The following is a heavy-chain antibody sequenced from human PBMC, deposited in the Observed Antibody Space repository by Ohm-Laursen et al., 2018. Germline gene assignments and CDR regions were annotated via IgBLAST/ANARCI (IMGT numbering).Heavy chain of an antibody. CDR1: GFTVSSNY. Sequence: SLRLSCAASGFTVSSNYMSWVRQAPGKGLEWVSVVYSGGSTYYADSVKGRFTISRDDSKNTLYLQMNSLRAEDTAVYYCFCWYVYWGQGTLVTVSS. CDR2: VYSGGST. CDR3: FCWYVY. J-gene: IGHJ4*02. D-gene: IGHD6-13*01. V-gene: IGHV3-66*01.